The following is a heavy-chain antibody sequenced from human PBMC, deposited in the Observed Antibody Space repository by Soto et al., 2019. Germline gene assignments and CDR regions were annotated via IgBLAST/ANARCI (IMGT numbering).Heavy chain of an antibody. V-gene: IGHV1-24*01. CDR2: FDREDGET. Sequence: ASVKVSCKVSGYFLTALSIHWVRQAPGKGLEWMGGFDREDGETIYAQKFQGRVTMTEDTSTDSAYMELSSLTSEDAAIYYCAHGEGIVKSIVYFDSWGQGTLVTVSS. CDR3: AHGEGIVKSIVYFDS. J-gene: IGHJ4*02. CDR1: GYFLTALS. D-gene: IGHD1-26*01.